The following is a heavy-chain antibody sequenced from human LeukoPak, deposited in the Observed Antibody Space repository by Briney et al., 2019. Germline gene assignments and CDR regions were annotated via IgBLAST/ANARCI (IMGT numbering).Heavy chain of an antibody. CDR2: INPNSGGT. V-gene: IGHV1-2*02. Sequence: ASVKVSCKASGYTFTGYYMHWVRQAPGQGLEWMGWINPNSGGTNYAQKFQGRVTMTRDTSISTAYMELSRLRSDDKAVYYCASRYSGSYRFDYWGQGTLVTVSS. D-gene: IGHD1-26*01. CDR3: ASRYSGSYRFDY. J-gene: IGHJ4*02. CDR1: GYTFTGYY.